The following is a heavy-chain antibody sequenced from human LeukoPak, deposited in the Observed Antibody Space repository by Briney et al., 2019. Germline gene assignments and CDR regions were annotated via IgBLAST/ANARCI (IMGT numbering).Heavy chain of an antibody. J-gene: IGHJ3*02. Sequence: GGSLRLSRAASGFTFDDYGMSWVRQAPGKGLEWVSGINWNGGSTGYADSVKGRFTISRDNAKNSLYLQMNSLRAEDTALYYCARDYYDSSGYSAFDIWGQGTMVTVSS. CDR2: INWNGGST. CDR1: GFTFDDYG. D-gene: IGHD3-22*01. V-gene: IGHV3-20*04. CDR3: ARDYYDSSGYSAFDI.